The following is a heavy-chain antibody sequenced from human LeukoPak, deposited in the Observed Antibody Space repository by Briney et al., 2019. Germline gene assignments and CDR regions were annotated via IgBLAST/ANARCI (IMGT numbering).Heavy chain of an antibody. Sequence: GGSLRLSCAASGFTFSSYGMHWVRQAPGKGQEWVAVIWYDGSNKYYADSVKGRFTISRDNSKNTLYLQMNSLRAEDTAVYYCARDSPSGSTVDAFDIWGQGTMVTVSS. CDR1: GFTFSSYG. CDR2: IWYDGSNK. J-gene: IGHJ3*02. V-gene: IGHV3-33*01. D-gene: IGHD1-26*01. CDR3: ARDSPSGSTVDAFDI.